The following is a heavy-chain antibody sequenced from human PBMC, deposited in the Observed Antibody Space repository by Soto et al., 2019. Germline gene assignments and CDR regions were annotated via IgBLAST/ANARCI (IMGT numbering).Heavy chain of an antibody. CDR3: ARERTRGFDP. V-gene: IGHV1-8*01. Sequence: ASVKVSCKAAGYTFTSYDINWVRQATGQGLEWMGWMNPNSGNTAYAQKFLGRVTMTRNTSISTAYMELSSLRSEDTAVYYCARERTRGFDPWGQGTLVTSPQ. CDR2: MNPNSGNT. J-gene: IGHJ5*02. CDR1: GYTFTSYD.